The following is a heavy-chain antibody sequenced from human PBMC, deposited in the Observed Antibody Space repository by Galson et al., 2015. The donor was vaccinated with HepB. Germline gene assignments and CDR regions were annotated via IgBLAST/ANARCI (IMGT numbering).Heavy chain of an antibody. CDR1: GGSISGAGYY. CDR3: ARQYGGTHTEFGVDV. Sequence: TLSLTCTVSGGSISGAGYYWTWIRQHPGKGLEWIGNIYYSGSTYYNPSLQSRVSISVDTSKNQFSLRLSSVTDADTAVYFCARQYGGTHTEFGVDVWGQGTTVTVSS. D-gene: IGHD3-10*01. J-gene: IGHJ6*02. CDR2: IYYSGST. V-gene: IGHV4-31*03.